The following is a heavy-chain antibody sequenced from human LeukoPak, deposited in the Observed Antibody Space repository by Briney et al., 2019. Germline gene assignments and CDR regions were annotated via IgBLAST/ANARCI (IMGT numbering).Heavy chain of an antibody. D-gene: IGHD3-22*01. CDR2: IYPGDSDT. CDR1: GYSFTSYW. Sequence: GESLKISCKGSGYSFTSYWIGRVRQMPGKGLEWMGIIYPGDSDTRYSPSFQGQVTISADKSISTAYLQWSSLKASDTAMYYCARHNNYYDSSGYPFDAFDIWGQGTMVTVSS. V-gene: IGHV5-51*01. J-gene: IGHJ3*02. CDR3: ARHNNYYDSSGYPFDAFDI.